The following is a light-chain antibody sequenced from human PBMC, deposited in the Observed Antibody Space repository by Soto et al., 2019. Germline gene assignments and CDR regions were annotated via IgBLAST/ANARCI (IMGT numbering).Light chain of an antibody. CDR3: QQYENWPLT. V-gene: IGKV3D-15*01. CDR2: GTS. J-gene: IGKJ1*01. Sequence: IVMTQPPAILSVSPGEGATLSCRASQSVSSKLAWYQQKPGQTPSLLIYGTSTRATGIPARFSGSGSGTEFTLTISSLQSEDFAVYYCQQYENWPLTFGQGTKVDIK. CDR1: QSVSSK.